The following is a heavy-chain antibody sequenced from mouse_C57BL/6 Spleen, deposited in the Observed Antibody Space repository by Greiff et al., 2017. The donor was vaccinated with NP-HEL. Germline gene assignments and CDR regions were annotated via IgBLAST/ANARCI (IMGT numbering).Heavy chain of an antibody. CDR2: INPSSGYT. D-gene: IGHD2-5*01. CDR3: ARVDSNYGELDY. Sequence: QVQLKESGAELARPGASVKMSCKASGYTFTSYTMHWVKQRPGQGLEWIGYINPSSGYTKYNQKFKDKATLTADKSSSTAYMQLSSLTSEDSAVYYCARVDSNYGELDYWGQGTTLTVSS. CDR1: GYTFTSYT. J-gene: IGHJ2*01. V-gene: IGHV1-4*01.